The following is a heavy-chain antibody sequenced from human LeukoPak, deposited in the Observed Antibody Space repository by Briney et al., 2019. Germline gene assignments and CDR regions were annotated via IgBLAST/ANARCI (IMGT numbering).Heavy chain of an antibody. V-gene: IGHV3-21*01. J-gene: IGHJ4*02. CDR3: AREDSSGWSGFVY. D-gene: IGHD6-19*01. CDR2: ISSSSSYI. CDR1: GFTFSSYS. Sequence: GGSLRLSCAASGFTFSSYSMNWVRQAPGKGLEWVSSISSSSSYIYYADSVKGRFTISRDNAKNSLYLQMNSLRAEDTAVYYCAREDSSGWSGFVYWGQGTLVTVSS.